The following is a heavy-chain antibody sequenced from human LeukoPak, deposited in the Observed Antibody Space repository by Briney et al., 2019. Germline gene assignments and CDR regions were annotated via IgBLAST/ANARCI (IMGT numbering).Heavy chain of an antibody. D-gene: IGHD1-26*01. CDR2: IYNSGGT. Sequence: PSETLSLTCTVSGGSITSSFYWSWIRQSPGKGLEWIGYIYNSGGTKYNPSLKSRLTISVDTSKNQFSLNLSSVTAADTAVYYCASRGGGSYLNWFDPWGQGTLVTVSS. J-gene: IGHJ5*02. CDR1: GGSITSSFY. CDR3: ASRGGGSYLNWFDP. V-gene: IGHV4-59*01.